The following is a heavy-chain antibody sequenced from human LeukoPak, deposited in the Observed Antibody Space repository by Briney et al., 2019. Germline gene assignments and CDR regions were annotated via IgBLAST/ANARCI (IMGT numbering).Heavy chain of an antibody. V-gene: IGHV3-7*03. CDR3: ARDDYGETFDY. CDR1: GFTFNKYW. CDR2: IKTDGSQK. J-gene: IGHJ4*02. Sequence: GGSLRLSCAASGFTFNKYWMTWVRQAPGKGLVWVATIKTDGSQKYYVDSAKGRFTISRDNSKNTLYLQMNSLRAEDTAVYYCARDDYGETFDYWGQGTLVTVSS. D-gene: IGHD4-17*01.